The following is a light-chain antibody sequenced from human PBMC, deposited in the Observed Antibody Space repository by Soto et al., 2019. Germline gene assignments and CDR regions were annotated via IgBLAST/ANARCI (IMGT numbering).Light chain of an antibody. Sequence: QSVLTQPPSVSGAPGQRVTISCTGSSSNIGAGYDVHWYQPLPGTAPKLLIYGNSNRPSGVPDRFSGSKSGTSASLAITGLQAEDEADYYCQSYDSSLSVAVFGGGTQLTVL. V-gene: IGLV1-40*01. J-gene: IGLJ7*01. CDR3: QSYDSSLSVAV. CDR2: GNS. CDR1: SSNIGAGYD.